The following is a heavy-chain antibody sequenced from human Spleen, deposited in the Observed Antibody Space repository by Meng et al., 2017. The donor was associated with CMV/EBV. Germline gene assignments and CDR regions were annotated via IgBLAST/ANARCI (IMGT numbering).Heavy chain of an antibody. V-gene: IGHV3-23*01. D-gene: IGHD1-7*01. J-gene: IGHJ6*02. CDR2: ISAGGGTT. CDR1: GFTFTNYA. Sequence: GGSLRLSCAASGFTFTNYAMTWVRQGPGKGLEWVSGISAGGGTTHYADSVKGRFTISRDNSKNTLYLQMDSLRAEDTAVYYCARLELRYYYGMDVWGQGTTVTVSS. CDR3: ARLELRYYYGMDV.